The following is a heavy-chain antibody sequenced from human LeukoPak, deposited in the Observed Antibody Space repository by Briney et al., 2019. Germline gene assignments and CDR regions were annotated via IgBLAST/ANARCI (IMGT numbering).Heavy chain of an antibody. D-gene: IGHD2-2*01. V-gene: IGHV1-18*01. Sequence: GASVKVSFKASGYTFTSYGISWVRQAPGQGLEWMGWISAYNGNTNYAQKLQGRVTMTTDTSTSTAYMELRSLRSDDTAVYYCARSRGIVVVPAAIPEGVWGQGTLVTVSS. J-gene: IGHJ4*02. CDR2: ISAYNGNT. CDR1: GYTFTSYG. CDR3: ARSRGIVVVPAAIPEGV.